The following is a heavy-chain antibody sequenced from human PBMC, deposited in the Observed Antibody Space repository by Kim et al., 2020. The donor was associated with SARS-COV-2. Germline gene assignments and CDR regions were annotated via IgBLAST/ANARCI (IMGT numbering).Heavy chain of an antibody. CDR2: IYYSGST. D-gene: IGHD5-18*01. CDR3: AREGGYSYGLEDGWFDP. V-gene: IGHV4-39*02. CDR1: GGSISSSSYY. Sequence: SETLSLTCTVSGGSISSSSYYWGWIRQPPGKGLEWIGSIYYSGSTYYNPSLKSRVTISVDTSKNQFSLKLSSVTAADTAVYYCAREGGYSYGLEDGWFDPWGQGTLVTVSS. J-gene: IGHJ5*02.